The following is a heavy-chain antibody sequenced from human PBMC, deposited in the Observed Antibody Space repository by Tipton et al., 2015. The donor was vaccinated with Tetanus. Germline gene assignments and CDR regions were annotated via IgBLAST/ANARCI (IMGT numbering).Heavy chain of an antibody. Sequence: TLSLTCTVSGGSISDSNSYWGWIRQSPGKGLEWVGSIYYSGTTYYNPSLRSRVTISTNTYRNQFSLRLNSVTAADTAVYYCVIETTTISGGIYYYYFGTDVWGQGTTVTVSS. D-gene: IGHD5-24*01. J-gene: IGHJ6*02. V-gene: IGHV4-39*01. CDR1: GGSISDSNSY. CDR2: IYYSGTT. CDR3: VIETTTISGGIYYYYFGTDV.